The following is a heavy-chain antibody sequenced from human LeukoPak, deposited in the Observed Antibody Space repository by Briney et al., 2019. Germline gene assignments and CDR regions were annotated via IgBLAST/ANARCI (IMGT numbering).Heavy chain of an antibody. Sequence: GGSLRLSCSASGITLMSYTIHWLRRAPGRGLEWLTLVLDNTDFAYHADSVKGRFTISRDNSKNTLYLQMNSLRAEDTAVYYCARATMVRGVPFDYWGQGTLVTVSS. J-gene: IGHJ4*02. CDR1: GITLMSYT. V-gene: IGHV3-30-3*01. CDR3: ARATMVRGVPFDY. CDR2: VLDNTDFA. D-gene: IGHD3-10*01.